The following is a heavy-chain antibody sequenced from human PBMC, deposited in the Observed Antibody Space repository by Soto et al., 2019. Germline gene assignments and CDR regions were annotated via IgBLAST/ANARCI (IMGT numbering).Heavy chain of an antibody. V-gene: IGHV3-48*03. D-gene: IGHD5-12*01. CDR3: TKEKSVMYSGYDAFDI. J-gene: IGHJ3*02. CDR2: INSGASRK. CDR1: GFAFHNYE. Sequence: GSLRLSCAAXGFAFHNYEMNWVRQAPGRGLEWVANINSGASRKLYTDSVKGRYAISRDDVKNVLYLEMNSLRAEDTAVYYCTKEKSVMYSGYDAFDIWGQGTMVTVS.